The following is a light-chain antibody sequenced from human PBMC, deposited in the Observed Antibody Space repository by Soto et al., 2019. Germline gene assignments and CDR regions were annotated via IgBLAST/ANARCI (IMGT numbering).Light chain of an antibody. CDR3: QQYNKWPPT. V-gene: IGKV3-15*01. Sequence: EMVLTQSPGTLSLSPGERATLSCRASQSISSNSLAWYQQKPGQAPRLLIYGASTRDTGIPARFSGSGSGTEFTLTISSLQSEDFAVYHCQQYNKWPPTFGQGTKVDIK. CDR2: GAS. CDR1: QSISSN. J-gene: IGKJ1*01.